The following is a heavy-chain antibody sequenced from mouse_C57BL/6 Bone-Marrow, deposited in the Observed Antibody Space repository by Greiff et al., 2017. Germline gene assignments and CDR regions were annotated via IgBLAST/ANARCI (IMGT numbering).Heavy chain of an antibody. Sequence: EVQLVESGGGLVKPGGSLKLSCAASGFTFSSYAMSWVRQTPEKRLEWVATISDGGSYTYYPDNVKGRFTISRDNAKNNLYLQMSHLKSEDTAMYYCASYWYFDDWGTGTTVTVSS. J-gene: IGHJ1*03. CDR1: GFTFSSYA. CDR2: ISDGGSYT. CDR3: ASYWYFDD. V-gene: IGHV5-4*01.